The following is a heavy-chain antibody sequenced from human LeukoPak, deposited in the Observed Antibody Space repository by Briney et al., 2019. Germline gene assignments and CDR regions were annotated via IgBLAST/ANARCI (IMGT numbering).Heavy chain of an antibody. D-gene: IGHD7-27*01. CDR1: GFTFSSYW. CDR3: ASSRTWAYYYMDV. Sequence: GGSLRLSCAASGFTFSSYWMSWVRQAPGKGLEWVANIKQDGSEKYYVDSVKGRFTISRDNAKNSLYLQMNSLRAEDTAVYYCASSRTWAYYYMDVWGKGTTVTVSS. V-gene: IGHV3-7*01. J-gene: IGHJ6*03. CDR2: IKQDGSEK.